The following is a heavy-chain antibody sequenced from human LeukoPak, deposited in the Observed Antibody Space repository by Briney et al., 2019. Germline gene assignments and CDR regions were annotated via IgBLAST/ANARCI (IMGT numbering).Heavy chain of an antibody. CDR3: ARLPSH. CDR1: GGSISDYY. CDR2: ISYRGGA. J-gene: IGHJ4*02. Sequence: SETLSLTCTVSGGSISDYYWSWIRQPPGKELEWIGYISYRGGATYNPSLRSRVTKSVDTSKTHFSLKLDSVTAADTAVYYCARLPSHWGQGTLVTVSS. V-gene: IGHV4-59*08.